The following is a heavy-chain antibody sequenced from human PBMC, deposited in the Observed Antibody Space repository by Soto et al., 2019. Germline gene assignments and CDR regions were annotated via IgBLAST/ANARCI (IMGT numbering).Heavy chain of an antibody. V-gene: IGHV1-69*06. CDR1: GDTFRSYP. Sequence: QVQLEQSGAEVKKPGSSVKVSCKASGDTFRSYPITWVRQAPGQGLEWMGGIIPILDTANYAQKFQGRVTITADKSTSIAYMELSSLRSEDTAVYYCARARDGYYYGDWFDPWGQGTLVTVSS. D-gene: IGHD5-12*01. J-gene: IGHJ5*02. CDR3: ARARDGYYYGDWFDP. CDR2: IIPILDTA.